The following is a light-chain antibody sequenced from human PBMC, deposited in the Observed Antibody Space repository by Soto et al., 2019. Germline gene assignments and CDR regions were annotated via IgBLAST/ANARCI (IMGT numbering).Light chain of an antibody. CDR2: DVS. Sequence: QSVLTQPASVSGSPGQSITISCTGTSSDVGSYNYVSWYQQHPGKAPKLIIYDVSNRPSGVSDRFSASKSGNTASLTISGLQAEDEAGYYCSSYTSSSSLEVVFGGGTKVTVL. J-gene: IGLJ2*01. CDR3: SSYTSSSSLEVV. V-gene: IGLV2-14*03. CDR1: SSDVGSYNY.